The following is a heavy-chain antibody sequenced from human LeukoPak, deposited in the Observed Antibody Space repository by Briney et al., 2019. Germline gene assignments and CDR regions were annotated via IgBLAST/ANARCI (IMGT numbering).Heavy chain of an antibody. CDR1: GGSISSSSYY. Sequence: SETLSLTCTVSGGSISSSSYYWGWIRQPPGKGLEWIGSIYYSGSTYYNPSLKSRVTISVDTSKNQFSLKLSSVTAADTAVYYCARDRRYYYDSSGQPTDYWGQGTLVTVSS. D-gene: IGHD3-22*01. J-gene: IGHJ4*02. CDR3: ARDRRYYYDSSGQPTDY. CDR2: IYYSGST. V-gene: IGHV4-39*07.